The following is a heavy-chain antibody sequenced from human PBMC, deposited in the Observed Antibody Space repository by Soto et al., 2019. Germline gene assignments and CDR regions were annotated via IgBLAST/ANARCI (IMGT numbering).Heavy chain of an antibody. Sequence: PSETLSLTCTVSGGSISSYYWSWIRQPPGKGLEWIGYIYYSGSTNYNPSLKSRVTISVDTSKNQFSLKLSSVTAADTAVYYCARGPNWGFYYDSSGCYYFDYWGQGTLVTVSS. CDR2: IYYSGST. CDR3: ARGPNWGFYYDSSGCYYFDY. D-gene: IGHD3-22*01. V-gene: IGHV4-59*01. CDR1: GGSISSYY. J-gene: IGHJ4*02.